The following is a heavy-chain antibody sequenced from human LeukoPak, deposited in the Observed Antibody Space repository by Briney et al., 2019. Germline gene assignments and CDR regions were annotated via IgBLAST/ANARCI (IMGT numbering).Heavy chain of an antibody. J-gene: IGHJ5*02. CDR3: AKGSGPPWFDP. Sequence: SETLSLTCSVSGDSISSEAYYWSWIRQPAGKGLEWIGRISTSGSTNYNPSLKSRVTISRDTSKNQFSLKLSSVTAADTAVYYCAKGSGPPWFDPWGQGTLVTVSS. CDR2: ISTSGST. CDR1: GDSISSEAYY. D-gene: IGHD2-8*02. V-gene: IGHV4-61*02.